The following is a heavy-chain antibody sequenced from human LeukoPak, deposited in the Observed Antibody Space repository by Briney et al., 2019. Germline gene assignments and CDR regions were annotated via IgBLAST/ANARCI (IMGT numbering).Heavy chain of an antibody. J-gene: IGHJ3*02. CDR3: ASYRYGSSFAFDI. D-gene: IGHD6-6*01. V-gene: IGHV3-66*01. CDR2: IYSGGST. CDR1: GFTVSTNY. Sequence: GGSLRLSCGASGFTVSTNYMSWVRQAPGKGLEWVSIIYSGGSTYYAASVKGRFNISRDNSKNKLYLQLNSLRAEDTAVYYCASYRYGSSFAFDIWGQGTMVTVSS.